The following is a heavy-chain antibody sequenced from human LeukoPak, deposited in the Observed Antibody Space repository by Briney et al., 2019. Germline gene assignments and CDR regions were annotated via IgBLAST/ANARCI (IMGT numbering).Heavy chain of an antibody. CDR2: ISYDGSNK. CDR1: GFTFSSYA. D-gene: IGHD6-19*01. V-gene: IGHV3-30*04. Sequence: GGSLRLSCAASGFTFSSYAMHWVRQAPGKGLEWVAVISYDGSNKYYADSVKGRFTISRDNSKNTLYLQMDSQRAEDTAVYYCARDPREQWLTVYHYYYMDVWGKGTTVTVSS. CDR3: ARDPREQWLTVYHYYYMDV. J-gene: IGHJ6*03.